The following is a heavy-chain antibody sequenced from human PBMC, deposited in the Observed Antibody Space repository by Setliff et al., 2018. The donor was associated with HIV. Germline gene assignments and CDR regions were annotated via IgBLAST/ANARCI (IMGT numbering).Heavy chain of an antibody. CDR2: IYPRGAGTS. D-gene: IGHD6-6*01. V-gene: IGHV4-38-2*02. J-gene: IGHJ4*02. Sequence: PSETLSLTCSVSGYSISNAYYWGWFRQPPGKGLQYIGSIYPRGAGTSYYNPSLKSRVTISADTSKNQFSLNLSSVTAADTALYYCARLSSYRSSSYYFDYWGQGALVTVSS. CDR3: ARLSSYRSSSYYFDY. CDR1: GYSISNAYY.